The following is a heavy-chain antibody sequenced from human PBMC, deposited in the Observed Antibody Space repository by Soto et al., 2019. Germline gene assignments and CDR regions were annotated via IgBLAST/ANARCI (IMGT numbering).Heavy chain of an antibody. D-gene: IGHD3-22*01. J-gene: IGHJ4*02. CDR1: GDGVSSNSAA. CDR2: TYYRSQWLN. CDR3: AREKGYYNNSSDPFDY. V-gene: IGHV6-1*01. Sequence: SQTLSLTCAISGDGVSSNSAAWNWIRQSPSRGLEWLGRTYYRSQWLNDYADSVKSGITIKPNTSKNQFSLELDSVTPEDTAVYYCAREKGYYNNSSDPFDYWGLGTLVTVSS.